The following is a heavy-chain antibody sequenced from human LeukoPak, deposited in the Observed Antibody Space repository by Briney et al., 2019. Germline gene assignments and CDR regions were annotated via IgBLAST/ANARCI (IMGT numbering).Heavy chain of an antibody. Sequence: PGGSLRLSCAASGFTFSRYSMNWVRQAPGKGLEWVSSISISSSTIYYADSVKGRFTISRDNAKNSLYLQMNSLRAEDTAVYYCANLNYVYYEGIWGQGAMVTVSS. CDR2: ISISSSTI. D-gene: IGHD3-16*01. CDR3: ANLNYVYYEGI. CDR1: GFTFSRYS. J-gene: IGHJ3*02. V-gene: IGHV3-48*01.